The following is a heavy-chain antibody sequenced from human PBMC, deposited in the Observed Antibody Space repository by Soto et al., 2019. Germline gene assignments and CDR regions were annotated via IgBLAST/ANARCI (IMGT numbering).Heavy chain of an antibody. CDR2: IYYSGIT. V-gene: IGHV4-30-4*07. Sequence: SETLSLTCAVSGGSISSGGYSWSWIRQPPGKGLEWIGYIYYSGITDYNPSLKSRVTISLDTSKNQFSLKLSSVTAADTAVYYCARSVFPWGQGTLVTVSS. CDR3: ARSVFP. CDR1: GGSISSGGYS. J-gene: IGHJ5*02.